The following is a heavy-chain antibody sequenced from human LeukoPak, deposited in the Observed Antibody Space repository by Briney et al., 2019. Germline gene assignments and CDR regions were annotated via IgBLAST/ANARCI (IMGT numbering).Heavy chain of an antibody. CDR2: ISYDGSNK. CDR1: GFTFSSYA. J-gene: IGHJ3*02. D-gene: IGHD3-22*01. Sequence: GGSLRLSCAASGFTFSSYAMHWVRQAPGKGLEWVAVISYDGSNKYYADSVKGRFTISRDNSKNTLYVQMNSLRAEDTAVYYCASPGFYDSSGYPSDAFDIWGQGTMVTVSS. V-gene: IGHV3-30-3*01. CDR3: ASPGFYDSSGYPSDAFDI.